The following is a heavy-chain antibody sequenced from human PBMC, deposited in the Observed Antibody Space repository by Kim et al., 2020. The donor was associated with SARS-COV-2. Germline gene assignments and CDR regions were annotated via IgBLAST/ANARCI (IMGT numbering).Heavy chain of an antibody. V-gene: IGHV3-23*01. Sequence: GGSLRLSCAASGFTFSSYAMSWVRQAPGKGLEWVSAISGSGGSTYYADSVKGRFTISRDNSKNTLYLQMNSLRAEDTAVYYCAKTEWDYDILTGYYYPDDYWGQGTLVTVSS. CDR1: GFTFSSYA. J-gene: IGHJ4*02. CDR2: ISGSGGST. CDR3: AKTEWDYDILTGYYYPDDY. D-gene: IGHD3-9*01.